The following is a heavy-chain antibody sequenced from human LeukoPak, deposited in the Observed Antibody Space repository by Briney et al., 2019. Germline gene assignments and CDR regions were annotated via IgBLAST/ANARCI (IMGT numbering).Heavy chain of an antibody. D-gene: IGHD6-19*01. CDR3: ATGRTVAGFDY. CDR2: IYTSGST. Sequence: PSETLSLTCTVSGGSISSGSYCWAWIGQPAGKGLEWIGRIYTSGSTNYNPSLKSRVTISVDTSKNQFSLNLSSVTAADTAMYYCATGRTVAGFDYWGQGTLVTVSS. V-gene: IGHV4-61*02. CDR1: GGSISSGSYC. J-gene: IGHJ4*02.